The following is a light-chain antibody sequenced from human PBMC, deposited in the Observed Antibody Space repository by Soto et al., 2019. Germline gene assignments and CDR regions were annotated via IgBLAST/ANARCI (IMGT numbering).Light chain of an antibody. Sequence: DIQMTQSPSTLSASVGDRVTITCRASQSISIYLAWYQQKPGKAPKLLIYEASSLESGVPSRFSGSGSGTEFTLTISTLEPEDFAVYYCHQRSNWPPDTFGQGTKLEIK. CDR2: EAS. CDR1: QSISIY. CDR3: HQRSNWPPDT. J-gene: IGKJ2*01. V-gene: IGKV1-5*03.